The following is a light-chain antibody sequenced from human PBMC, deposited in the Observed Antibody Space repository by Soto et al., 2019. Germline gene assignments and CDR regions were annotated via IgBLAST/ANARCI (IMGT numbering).Light chain of an antibody. CDR1: SSDVGGYDY. V-gene: IGLV2-14*03. CDR3: SPYTSRSTSPYV. J-gene: IGLJ1*01. Sequence: QSALTQPASVSGSPGQSITISCSGTSSDVGGYDYVSWYQQHPGKAPKLMIYDVDSRPSGVSNRFSGSKSGNTASLTISGLQAEDEADYYCSPYTSRSTSPYVFGTGTKLTVL. CDR2: DVD.